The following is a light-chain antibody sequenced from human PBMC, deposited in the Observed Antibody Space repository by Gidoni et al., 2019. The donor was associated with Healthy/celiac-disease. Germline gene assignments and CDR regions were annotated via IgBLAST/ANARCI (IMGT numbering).Light chain of an antibody. CDR2: DAS. V-gene: IGKV1-39*01. CDR3: QQSYSNPRS. CDR1: QSISSY. J-gene: IGKJ2*04. Sequence: LQMTPSPSSLSASVGDRVTITCRASQSISSYLNWYQQKPGKAPKLLIYDASSLQSGVPSRFSGSGSGTDFTLTISSLQPEDFATYYCQQSYSNPRSFGQGTKLEIK.